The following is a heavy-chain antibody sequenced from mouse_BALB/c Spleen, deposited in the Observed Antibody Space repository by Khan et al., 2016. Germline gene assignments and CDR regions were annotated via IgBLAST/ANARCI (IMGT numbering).Heavy chain of an antibody. J-gene: IGHJ3*01. V-gene: IGHV3-2*02. CDR1: GYSITSDYA. CDR2: ISYSGST. CDR3: AMITWFAY. Sequence: EVQLQESGPGLVKPSQSLSLTCTVTGYSITSDYAWNWIRQFPGNKLEWMGYISYSGSTSYNPSLKSRISITRDTSTNQFFLQLNSVTTEDTATYYCAMITWFAYWGQGTLVTVSA. D-gene: IGHD2-4*01.